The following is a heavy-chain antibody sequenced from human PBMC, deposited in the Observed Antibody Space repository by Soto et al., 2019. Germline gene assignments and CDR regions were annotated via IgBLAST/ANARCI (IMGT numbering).Heavy chain of an antibody. V-gene: IGHV1-3*01. D-gene: IGHD5-12*01. J-gene: IGHJ5*02. CDR3: ARAISGYVT. CDR1: GITFSSYA. CDR2: INAGNGDT. Sequence: QVPLVQSGAEVKKPGASVKVSCKASGITFSSYAMHWVRQAPGQRLEWMGWINAGNGDTRYSQIFQGRVTLTRDTSASTVYLDLSSLRSEDTAIYYCARAISGYVTWGQGTLVTVSS.